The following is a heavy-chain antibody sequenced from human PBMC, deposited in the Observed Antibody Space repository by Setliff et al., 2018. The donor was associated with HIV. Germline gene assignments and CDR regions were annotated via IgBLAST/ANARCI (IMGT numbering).Heavy chain of an antibody. V-gene: IGHV1-2*02. CDR1: GYTFTNYY. Sequence: GASVKVSCKASGYTFTNYYMHWVRQAPGQGLEWMGWINPNSGGTNYAQKFQGRITITRDTSTSTVYMELSSLRSDDTAVYYCARGRNYDSSGYGDYYYYMDVWGKGTTVTVSS. CDR3: ARGRNYDSSGYGDYYYYMDV. CDR2: INPNSGGT. J-gene: IGHJ6*03. D-gene: IGHD3-22*01.